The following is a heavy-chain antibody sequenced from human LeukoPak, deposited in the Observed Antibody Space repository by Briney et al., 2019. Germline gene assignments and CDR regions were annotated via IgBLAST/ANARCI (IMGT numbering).Heavy chain of an antibody. CDR1: GYTFTSYG. D-gene: IGHD3-3*01. Sequence: ASVKVSCKASGYTFTSYGISWVRQAPGQGLEWMGWISAYNGNTNYAQKPQGRVTMTTDTSTSTAYMELRSLRSGDTAVYYCARDSYDFWSGYYDYWGQGTLVTVSS. J-gene: IGHJ4*02. CDR3: ARDSYDFWSGYYDY. CDR2: ISAYNGNT. V-gene: IGHV1-18*01.